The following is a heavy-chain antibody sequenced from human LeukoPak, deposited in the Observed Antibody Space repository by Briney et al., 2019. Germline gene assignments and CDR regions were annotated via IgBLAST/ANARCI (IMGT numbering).Heavy chain of an antibody. CDR3: ATFRFGEEPPFDY. Sequence: PGGSLRLSCAASGFTFSDYYMSWIRQAPGKGLEWVSYISSSGHTIYYADSVQGRFTISRDNAKNSLYLQMNSLRAEDTAVYYCATFRFGEEPPFDYWGQGTLVTVSS. D-gene: IGHD3-10*01. J-gene: IGHJ4*02. CDR2: ISSSGHTI. CDR1: GFTFSDYY. V-gene: IGHV3-11*01.